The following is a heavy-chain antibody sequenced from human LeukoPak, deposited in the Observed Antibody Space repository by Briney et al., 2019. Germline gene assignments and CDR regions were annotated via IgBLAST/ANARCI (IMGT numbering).Heavy chain of an antibody. CDR3: ARETYSSSSAGFDY. Sequence: GASVKVSCKASGYTFTSYDINWVRQATGQGLEWMGWMNPNSGNTGYAQKLQGRVTMTRNTSISTAYMELSSLRSEDTAVYYCARETYSSSSAGFDYWGQGTLVTVSS. V-gene: IGHV1-8*01. CDR1: GYTFTSYD. D-gene: IGHD6-6*01. CDR2: MNPNSGNT. J-gene: IGHJ4*02.